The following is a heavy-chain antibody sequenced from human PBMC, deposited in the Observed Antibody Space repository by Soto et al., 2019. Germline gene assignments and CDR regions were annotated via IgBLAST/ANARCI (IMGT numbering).Heavy chain of an antibody. V-gene: IGHV3-30-3*01. D-gene: IGHD2-21*02. CDR2: ISYDGSNK. CDR1: GFTFSSYA. J-gene: IGHJ3*02. Sequence: QVQLVESGGGVVQPGRSLRLSCAASGFTFSSYAMHWVRQAPGKGLEWVAVISYDGSNKYYADSVQGRFTISRENSKNTLYLEMNSLRAEDTALYYCAREVLVVVTAPAFDIWGQGTMVTVSS. CDR3: AREVLVVVTAPAFDI.